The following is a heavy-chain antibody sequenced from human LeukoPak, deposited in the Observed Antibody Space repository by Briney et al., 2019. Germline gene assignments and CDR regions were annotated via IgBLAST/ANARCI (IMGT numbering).Heavy chain of an antibody. V-gene: IGHV3-7*01. CDR2: IKQDGSEK. CDR1: GFTFTSYG. Sequence: PGGSLRLSCAASGFTFTSYGMSWVRQAPGKGLEWVANIKQDGSEKYYMDSVKGRFTISRDNAKNSLYLQMNSLRAEDTAVYYCARPPAPDVRNWFDPWGQGTLVTVSS. CDR3: ARPPAPDVRNWFDP. D-gene: IGHD1-14*01. J-gene: IGHJ5*02.